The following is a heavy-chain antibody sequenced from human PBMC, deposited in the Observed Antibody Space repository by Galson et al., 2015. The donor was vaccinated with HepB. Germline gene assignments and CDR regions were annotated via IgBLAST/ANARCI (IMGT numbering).Heavy chain of an antibody. CDR3: ARSSGYGAGPFDS. CDR2: SSRRSDYE. J-gene: IGHJ5*01. CDR1: GFAFSDYY. D-gene: IGHD3-10*01. V-gene: IGHV3-11*03. Sequence: LRLSCAASGFAFSDYYMTWIRQAPGEGLEWISYSSRRSDYENYADSVKGRFTISRDNAKSSLYLQMTTLRADDTAVYYCARSSGYGAGPFDSWGQGTLVIVSS.